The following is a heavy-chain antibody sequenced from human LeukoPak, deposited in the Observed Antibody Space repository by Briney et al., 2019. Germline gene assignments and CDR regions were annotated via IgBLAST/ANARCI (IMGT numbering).Heavy chain of an antibody. J-gene: IGHJ1*01. CDR2: INTDGSST. CDR1: GFTFSSYW. V-gene: IGHV3-74*01. Sequence: GGSLRLSCAASGFTFSSYWMHWVRQAPGKGLVWVSRINTDGSSTSYADSVKGRFTISTDNAKNTLYLQMYSLRAEDTAVYYCARDLSGSPGLFWGQGTLVTVSS. CDR3: ARDLSGSPGLF. D-gene: IGHD1-14*01.